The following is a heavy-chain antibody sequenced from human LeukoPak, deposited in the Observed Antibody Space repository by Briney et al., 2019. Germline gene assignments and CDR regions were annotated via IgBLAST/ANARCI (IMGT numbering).Heavy chain of an antibody. CDR2: IYPSGGT. J-gene: IGHJ4*02. CDR1: GGSISGFY. Sequence: KPSETLSLTCIVSGGSISGFYWSWIRQPAGKGLEWIGRIYPSGGTNYNPSLKSRVTMSTDTSKNQFSLKLRSVTAADTAVYYCAREYGDLDYWGQGTLVTFSS. CDR3: AREYGDLDY. V-gene: IGHV4-4*07. D-gene: IGHD4-17*01.